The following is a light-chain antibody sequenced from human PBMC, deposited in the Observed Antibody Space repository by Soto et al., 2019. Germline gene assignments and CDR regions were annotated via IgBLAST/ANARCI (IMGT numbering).Light chain of an antibody. CDR2: AAS. Sequence: AIQITHSPSSLPASVGDRVTITCRASQGIRNDLGWYQQKPGKAPKLLIYAASSLQSGVPSRFSGSGSGTDFTLTISSLQPEDFATYYCLQHYNYPYTFGQGTKVDIK. J-gene: IGKJ2*01. V-gene: IGKV1-6*01. CDR1: QGIRND. CDR3: LQHYNYPYT.